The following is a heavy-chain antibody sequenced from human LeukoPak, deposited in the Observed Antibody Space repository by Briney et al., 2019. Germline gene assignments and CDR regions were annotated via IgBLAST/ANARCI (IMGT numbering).Heavy chain of an antibody. V-gene: IGHV3-21*01. CDR2: ISRSSSYR. CDR1: GFTFSSYS. J-gene: IGHJ4*02. CDR3: ARDYCSGVSCYYFDY. D-gene: IGHD2-15*01. Sequence: GGSLRLSCAASGFTFSSYSMNWVRQAPGKGLEWVSSISRSSSYRYYADSVKGRFTISRDNAKNSLYLQMNSLRAEDTAVYYCARDYCSGVSCYYFDYWGQGTLVTVSS.